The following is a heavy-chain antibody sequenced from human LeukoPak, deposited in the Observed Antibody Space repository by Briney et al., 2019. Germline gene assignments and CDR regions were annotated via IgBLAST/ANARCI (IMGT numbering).Heavy chain of an antibody. CDR2: IYYSGST. CDR3: ARIAHYYYDSSGSFDY. D-gene: IGHD3-22*01. Sequence: SETLSLTCAVYGGSFSGYYWSWIRQPPGKGLEWIGYIYYSGSTNYNPSLKSRVTISVDTSKNQFSLKLSSVTAADTAVYYCARIAHYYYDSSGSFDYWGQGTLVTVSS. CDR1: GGSFSGYY. V-gene: IGHV4-59*01. J-gene: IGHJ4*02.